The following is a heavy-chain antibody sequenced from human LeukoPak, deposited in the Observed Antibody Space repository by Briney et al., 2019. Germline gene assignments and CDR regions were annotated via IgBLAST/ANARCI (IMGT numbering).Heavy chain of an antibody. CDR2: ISSSSSTI. D-gene: IGHD3-22*01. Sequence: TGGSLRLSCAASVFTFNSYAMTWVRQAPGKGLEWVSYISSSSSTIYYADSVKGRFTISRDNAKNSLHLQMNSLRAEDTAVYYCARDIYYDSSGYYGSVYWGQGTLVTVSS. CDR3: ARDIYYDSSGYYGSVY. CDR1: VFTFNSYA. J-gene: IGHJ4*02. V-gene: IGHV3-48*04.